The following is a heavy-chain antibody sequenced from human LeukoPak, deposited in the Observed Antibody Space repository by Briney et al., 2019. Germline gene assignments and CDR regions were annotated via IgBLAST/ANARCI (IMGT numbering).Heavy chain of an antibody. J-gene: IGHJ4*02. Sequence: SETLSLTCTVSGGSITSYYWAWLRQPPGKGLEWIGYLYYSGYSNYNPSLKSRVSMSVDTSENQFSLKLTSVTAADTAVYYCARHNIASDGARLFDYWGRGTLVTVSS. D-gene: IGHD4-17*01. CDR2: LYYSGYS. CDR1: GGSITSYY. V-gene: IGHV4-59*08. CDR3: ARHNIASDGARLFDY.